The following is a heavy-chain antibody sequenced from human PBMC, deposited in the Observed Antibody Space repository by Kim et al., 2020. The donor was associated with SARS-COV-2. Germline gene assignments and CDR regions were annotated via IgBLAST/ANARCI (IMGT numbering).Heavy chain of an antibody. D-gene: IGHD4-17*01. CDR3: ARTALGVTTPHYYFDY. V-gene: IGHV1-69*13. J-gene: IGHJ4*02. Sequence: SVKVSCKASGGSFNSYTISWVRQAPGQGLEWIGGIIPLFGAPKYALKFQDRVTITADDYTNTAYMELRSLRSEDTAMYSCARTALGVTTPHYYFDYWGQGPLVTVSS. CDR2: IIPLFGAP. CDR1: GGSFNSYT.